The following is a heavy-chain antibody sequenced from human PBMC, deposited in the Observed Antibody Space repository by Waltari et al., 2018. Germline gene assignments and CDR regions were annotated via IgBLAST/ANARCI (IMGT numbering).Heavy chain of an antibody. CDR3: ARARRVGYSYGYGY. V-gene: IGHV4-34*01. CDR1: GGSFSGYY. Sequence: QVQLQQWGAGLLKPSETLSLTCAVYGGSFSGYYWSWIRQPPGKGLEWIGEIKHSGSTNYNPSLKSRVTISVDTSKNQFSLKLSSVTAADTAVYYCARARRVGYSYGYGYWGQGTLVTVSS. J-gene: IGHJ4*02. D-gene: IGHD5-18*01. CDR2: IKHSGST.